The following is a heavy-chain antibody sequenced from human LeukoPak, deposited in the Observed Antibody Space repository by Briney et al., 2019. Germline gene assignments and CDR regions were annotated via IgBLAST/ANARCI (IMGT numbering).Heavy chain of an antibody. J-gene: IGHJ4*02. CDR3: ARVRDCSGGSCSDNFDY. V-gene: IGHV4-31*03. Sequence: TSQTLSLTCTVSGGSISSGGYYWSWIRQHPGKGLEWIVYIYYSGSTYYNPSLKSRVTISVDTSKNQFSLKLSSVTAADTAVYYCARVRDCSGGSCSDNFDYWGQGTLVTVSS. CDR2: IYYSGST. D-gene: IGHD2-15*01. CDR1: GGSISSGGYY.